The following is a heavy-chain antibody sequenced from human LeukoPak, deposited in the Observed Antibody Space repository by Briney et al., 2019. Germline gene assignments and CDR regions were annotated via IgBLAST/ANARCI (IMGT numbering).Heavy chain of an antibody. Sequence: GGSLRLSCAASGFSFSSYAMSWVCQAPGKGLEWVSSITNTGGGTFYADSVKGRFTISRDNSRNTLYLLMNSLRADDTAVYYCAKRETYYFDYWGQGTLVAVSS. V-gene: IGHV3-23*01. CDR3: AKRETYYFDY. J-gene: IGHJ4*02. CDR2: ITNTGGGT. CDR1: GFSFSSYA.